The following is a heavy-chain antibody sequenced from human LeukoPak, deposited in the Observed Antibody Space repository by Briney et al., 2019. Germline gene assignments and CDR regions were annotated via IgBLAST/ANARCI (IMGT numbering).Heavy chain of an antibody. CDR1: GYTFTSYY. CDR3: ARDSGGYPRNPGGGLDDY. CDR2: INPSGGST. J-gene: IGHJ4*02. D-gene: IGHD3-22*01. Sequence: WASVKVSCKASGYTFTSYYMHWVRQAPGQGLEWMGIINPSGGSTSYAQKFQGRVTMTRDTSTSTVYMELSSLRSEDTAVYYCARDSGGYPRNPGGGLDDYWGQGTLVTVSS. V-gene: IGHV1-46*01.